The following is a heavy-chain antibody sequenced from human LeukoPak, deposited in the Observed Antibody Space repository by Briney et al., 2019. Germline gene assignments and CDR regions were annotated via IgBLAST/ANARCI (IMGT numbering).Heavy chain of an antibody. CDR2: IIPIFGTA. CDR3: AISIAVAGTGNYYYYYGMDG. Sequence: ASVKVSCKASGGTFSSYAISWVRQAPGQGLEWMGGIIPIFGTANYAQKFQGRVTITADESTSTAYMELSSLRSEDTAVYYCAISIAVAGTGNYYYYYGMDGWGQGTTVTVSS. D-gene: IGHD6-19*01. V-gene: IGHV1-69*01. CDR1: GGTFSSYA. J-gene: IGHJ6*02.